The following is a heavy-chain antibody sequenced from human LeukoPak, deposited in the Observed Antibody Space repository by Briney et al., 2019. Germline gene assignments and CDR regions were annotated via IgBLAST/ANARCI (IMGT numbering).Heavy chain of an antibody. Sequence: ASVKVSCTASGYTFTGYYMHWVRQAPGQGLEWMGRIDPNSGGTNYAQKFQGRVTMTRDTSISTAYMELRSLRSDDTAVYYCARSGKQLVLGYYYYYGMDVWGQGTTVTVSS. J-gene: IGHJ6*02. V-gene: IGHV1-2*06. CDR2: IDPNSGGT. D-gene: IGHD6-6*01. CDR1: GYTFTGYY. CDR3: ARSGKQLVLGYYYYYGMDV.